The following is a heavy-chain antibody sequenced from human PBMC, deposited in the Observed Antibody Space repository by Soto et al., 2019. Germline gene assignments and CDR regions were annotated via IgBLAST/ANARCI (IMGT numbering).Heavy chain of an antibody. CDR2: ISSNSAYI. J-gene: IGHJ5*02. CDR3: ARDASRDSSARGWFDP. Sequence: LPCAASGFTFRSFTMNWVRQAPGKGLEWVSTISSNSAYIYYTDALRGRFTISRDNAKNSLHLQMNSLRAEDTAVYYCARDASRDSSARGWFDPWGPGXLVTVYS. CDR1: GFTFRSFT. V-gene: IGHV3-21*01. D-gene: IGHD6-13*01.